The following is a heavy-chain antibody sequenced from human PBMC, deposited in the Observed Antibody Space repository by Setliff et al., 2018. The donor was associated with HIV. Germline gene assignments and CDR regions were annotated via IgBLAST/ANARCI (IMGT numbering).Heavy chain of an antibody. V-gene: IGHV1-69*05. CDR1: GGTFSSYA. D-gene: IGHD2-2*01. Sequence: SVKVSCKASGGTFSSYAISWVRQAPGQGLEWMGGIIPIFGTANYAQKFQGRVTITTDESTSTAYMELSSLRSEDTAVYYCARGYCSSTSCYGIYYFDNWGQGTPVTVSS. J-gene: IGHJ4*02. CDR3: ARGYCSSTSCYGIYYFDN. CDR2: IIPIFGTA.